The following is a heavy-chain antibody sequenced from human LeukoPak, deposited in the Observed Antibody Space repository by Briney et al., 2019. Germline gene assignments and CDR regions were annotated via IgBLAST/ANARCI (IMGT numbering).Heavy chain of an antibody. J-gene: IGHJ4*02. CDR3: AKVIAPAAAGFDY. D-gene: IGHD6-13*01. CDR2: ISYDGSNK. V-gene: IGHV3-30*18. CDR1: GFTFSSYG. Sequence: GGSLRLSCAASGFTFSSYGMHWVRQAPGKGPEWVAVISYDGSNKYYADSVKGRFTISRDNSKNTLYLQMNSLRAEDTAVYYCAKVIAPAAAGFDYWGQGTLVTVSS.